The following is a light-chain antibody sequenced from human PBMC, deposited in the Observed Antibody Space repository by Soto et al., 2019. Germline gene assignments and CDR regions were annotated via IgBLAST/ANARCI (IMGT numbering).Light chain of an antibody. V-gene: IGLV2-11*01. CDR3: CSYAGSYTGV. CDR1: SSDIGGYNS. Sequence: QSALTQPRSVSGSPGQSVTISCTGTSSDIGGYNSVSWYQQYPGRAPKLMIYDVSKRPSGIPDRFSGSKSGNTASLTFSGLQAEDEADYYCCSYAGSYTGVFGGGTKVTVL. J-gene: IGLJ2*01. CDR2: DVS.